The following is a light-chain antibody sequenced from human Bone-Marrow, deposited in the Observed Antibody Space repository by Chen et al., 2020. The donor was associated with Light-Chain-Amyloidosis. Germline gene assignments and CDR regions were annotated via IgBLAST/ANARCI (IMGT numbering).Light chain of an antibody. CDR2: WAS. Sequence: DIVMTQSPDSLAVSLGERATIHCKSRQSVLYSSNYKNYLAWYQQKPGQPPKLLISWASTRESGVPDRFSGSGSETDFTLTISSLQAEDVAVYYCQQYYATLPSFGGGTKVEIK. J-gene: IGKJ4*01. CDR1: QSVLYSSNYKNY. CDR3: QQYYATLPS. V-gene: IGKV4-1*01.